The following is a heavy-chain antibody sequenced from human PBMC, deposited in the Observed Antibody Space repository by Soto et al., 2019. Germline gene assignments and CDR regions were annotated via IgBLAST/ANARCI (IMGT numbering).Heavy chain of an antibody. Sequence: QVQLQQWGAGLLKPSETLSLTCAVYGGAFSGYYWSWIRQPPGKGLEWIGEIRHSGTTTYNPSLKSRVTISVATSKNQFSLKLSSVTAADTAIYYCARGRVGTVTDAFDIWGQGTMVTVSS. CDR1: GGAFSGYY. J-gene: IGHJ3*02. D-gene: IGHD4-17*01. CDR3: ARGRVGTVTDAFDI. V-gene: IGHV4-34*01. CDR2: IRHSGTT.